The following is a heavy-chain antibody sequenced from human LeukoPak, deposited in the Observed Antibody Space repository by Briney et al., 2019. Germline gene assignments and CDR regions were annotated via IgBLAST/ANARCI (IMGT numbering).Heavy chain of an antibody. CDR2: ISGSGGST. V-gene: IGHV3-23*01. Sequence: GGSLRLSCAASGFTFSNYAMSWVRQAPGKGLEWVSAISGSGGSTYYADSVKGRFTISRDNSKNTLYLQMNSLRAEDTAVYYCASRITMIVVVKEHYWGQGTLVTVSS. CDR3: ASRITMIVVVKEHY. D-gene: IGHD3-22*01. J-gene: IGHJ4*02. CDR1: GFTFSNYA.